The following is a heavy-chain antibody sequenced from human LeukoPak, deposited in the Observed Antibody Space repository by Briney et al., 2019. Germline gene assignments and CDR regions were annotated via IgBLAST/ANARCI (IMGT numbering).Heavy chain of an antibody. CDR1: GFTFSSYW. CDR3: ARETGDYVDYFDY. CDR2: INSDGSST. J-gene: IGHJ4*02. D-gene: IGHD4-17*01. V-gene: IGHV3-74*01. Sequence: GGSLRLSCAASGFTFSSYWMHWVRQAPGKGLVWVSRINSDGSSTSCADSVKGRFTISRDNAKNTLYLQMNSLRAEDTAVYYCARETGDYVDYFDYWGQGTLVTVSS.